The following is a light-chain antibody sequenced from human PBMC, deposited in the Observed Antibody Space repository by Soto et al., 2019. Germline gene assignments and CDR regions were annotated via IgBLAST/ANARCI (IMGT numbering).Light chain of an antibody. Sequence: DIQMTQSPSTLSASVGDRVTITCRASQSISSWLAWYQQKPGKAPKLLISKASSLESGVPSRFSGSGSGTEFPLTISSLQPDDFATYYCQQYNSYSPTFGQGTKVEIK. CDR3: QQYNSYSPT. CDR1: QSISSW. J-gene: IGKJ1*01. V-gene: IGKV1-5*03. CDR2: KAS.